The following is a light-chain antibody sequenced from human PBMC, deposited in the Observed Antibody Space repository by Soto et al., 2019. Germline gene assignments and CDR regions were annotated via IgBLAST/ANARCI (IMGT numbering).Light chain of an antibody. J-gene: IGKJ1*01. CDR2: ATS. V-gene: IGKV1-39*01. CDR3: QQGYSSRWT. CDR1: QNIRSY. Sequence: DIQMTQSPSSLSASVGDRVTITCRASQNIRSYLNWYQQKPGNAPQLLIYATSSLQTGVPSRFSASGSGTDFSLVISDLQPEDSATYYCQQGYSSRWTSGRGTKVDIK.